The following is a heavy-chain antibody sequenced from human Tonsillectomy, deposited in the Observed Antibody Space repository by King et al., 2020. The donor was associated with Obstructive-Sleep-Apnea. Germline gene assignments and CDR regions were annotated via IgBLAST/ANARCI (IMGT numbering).Heavy chain of an antibody. D-gene: IGHD6-13*01. CDR2: IYYSGST. CDR1: GGSISSYY. CDR3: ARGGGLPGIAAAAALFDY. Sequence: VQLQESGPGLVKPSETLSLTCTVSGGSISSYYWSWIRQPPGKGLEWMGYIYYSGSTNYNPSHKSRVTISVDTSKNQFSLKLSSVTAADTAVYYCARGGGLPGIAAAAALFDYWGQGTLVTVSS. V-gene: IGHV4-59*01. J-gene: IGHJ4*02.